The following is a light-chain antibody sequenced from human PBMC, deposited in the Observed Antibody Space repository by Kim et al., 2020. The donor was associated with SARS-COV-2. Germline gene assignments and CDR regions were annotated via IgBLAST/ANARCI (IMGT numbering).Light chain of an antibody. J-gene: IGKJ3*01. CDR1: QSISYSD. CDR3: QKIRT. V-gene: IGKV3D-20*02. CDR2: AAS. Sequence: TLSLFPGERATLSCRASQSISYSDLAWYQQKPGQAPRLLIYAASTRATGIPDRFSGSGSGTDFTLTISRLEPEDFAVYYCQKIRTFGPGTKVDIK.